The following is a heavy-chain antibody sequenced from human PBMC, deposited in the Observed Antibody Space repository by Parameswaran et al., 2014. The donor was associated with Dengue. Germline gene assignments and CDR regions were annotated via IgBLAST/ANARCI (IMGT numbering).Heavy chain of an antibody. CDR3: AKHVLPERYYYYYMDV. Sequence: VRQAPGKGLEWVSVISGSGSNTHYADSVKGRFTISRDNSRNTLYLQMNSLRAEDTAKYYCAKHVLPERYYYYYMDVWGKGTTVTVSS. J-gene: IGHJ6*03. V-gene: IGHV3-23*01. CDR2: ISGSGSNT. D-gene: IGHD2-8*02.